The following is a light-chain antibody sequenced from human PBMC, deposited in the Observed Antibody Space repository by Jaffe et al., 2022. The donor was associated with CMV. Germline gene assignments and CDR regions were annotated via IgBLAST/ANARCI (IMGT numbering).Light chain of an antibody. V-gene: IGLV3-19*01. CDR2: GKN. CDR3: NSRDSDNNQF. CDR1: SLRSYS. J-gene: IGLJ2*01. Sequence: SSELTQDPAASVALGQTVSITCQGDSLRSYSGSWYQQKPGQGPVLVIFGKNNRPSGIPDRFSGSTSGNTTSLTITGAQAEDEADYYCNSRDSDNNQFFGGGTRLTVL.